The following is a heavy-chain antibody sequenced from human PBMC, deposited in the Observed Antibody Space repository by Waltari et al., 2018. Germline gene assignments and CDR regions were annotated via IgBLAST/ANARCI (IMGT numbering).Heavy chain of an antibody. CDR2: IYSGGST. CDR1: GFTVSSNY. D-gene: IGHD1-26*01. J-gene: IGHJ5*02. V-gene: IGHV3-53*01. Sequence: EVQLVESGGGLIQPGGSLRLSCAASGFTVSSNYMSWVRQAPGKGVEWVSVIYSGGSTDYADAVKGRFTISRDNSKNTLYLQMNSLRAEDTAVYYCAKGRYSGSYYHWFDPWGQGTLVTVSS. CDR3: AKGRYSGSYYHWFDP.